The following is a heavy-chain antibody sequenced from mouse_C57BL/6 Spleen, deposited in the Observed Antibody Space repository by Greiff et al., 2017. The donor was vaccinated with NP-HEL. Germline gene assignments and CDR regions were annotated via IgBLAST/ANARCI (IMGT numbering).Heavy chain of an antibody. CDR2: ISSGSSTI. CDR3: ARPGYSNHGGGWFAY. CDR1: GFTFSDYG. J-gene: IGHJ3*01. Sequence: DVKLVESGGGLVKPGGSLKLSCAASGFTFSDYGMHWVRQAPEKGLEWVAYISSGSSTIYYADTVKGRFTISRDNAKNTLFLQMTSLRSEDTAMYYCARPGYSNHGGGWFAYWGQGTLVTVSA. D-gene: IGHD2-5*01. V-gene: IGHV5-17*01.